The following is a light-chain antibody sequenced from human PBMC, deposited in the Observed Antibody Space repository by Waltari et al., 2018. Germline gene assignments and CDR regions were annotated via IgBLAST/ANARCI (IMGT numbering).Light chain of an antibody. CDR2: GAS. CDR1: QRVRGT. CDR3: QHYVRLPVT. J-gene: IGKJ1*01. Sequence: EIVLTQSPGTLSLSPGETATLSCRASQRVRGTLAWYQQKPGQAPRLLIYGASIRATGIPDRVSGSGSGTDFSLTITRLEPEDFAVYYCQHYVRLPVTFGQGTRVEIK. V-gene: IGKV3-20*01.